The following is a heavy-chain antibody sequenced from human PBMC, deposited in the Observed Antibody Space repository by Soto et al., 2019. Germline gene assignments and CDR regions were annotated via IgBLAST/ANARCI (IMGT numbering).Heavy chain of an antibody. J-gene: IGHJ4*02. V-gene: IGHV3-23*01. Sequence: EVQLLESGGGLVQPGGSLRLSCAASGFTFSIYAMTWVRQAPGKGLDWVSAIGADGDTTYYANSVKGRFTISRDNSKNTLYLQMNSLRAEDSAVYYCAKDPSGQIRGAVDCWGQGTLVTVSS. CDR3: AKDPSGQIRGAVDC. CDR1: GFTFSIYA. CDR2: IGADGDTT. D-gene: IGHD3-10*01.